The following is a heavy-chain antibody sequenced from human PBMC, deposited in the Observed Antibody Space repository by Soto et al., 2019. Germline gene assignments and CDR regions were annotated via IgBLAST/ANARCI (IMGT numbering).Heavy chain of an antibody. CDR1: GFTVSSNY. D-gene: IGHD4-17*01. CDR3: ARGLPDYGDYYCGMDV. CDR2: IYSGGST. J-gene: IGHJ6*02. V-gene: IGHV3-66*01. Sequence: EVQLVESGGGLVQPGGSLRLSCAASGFTVSSNYMSWVRQAPGKGLEWVSVIYSGGSTYYADSVKGRFTISRDNSKNTLDLQMNSLTAEDTAVYYCARGLPDYGDYYCGMDVWGQGTTVTVSS.